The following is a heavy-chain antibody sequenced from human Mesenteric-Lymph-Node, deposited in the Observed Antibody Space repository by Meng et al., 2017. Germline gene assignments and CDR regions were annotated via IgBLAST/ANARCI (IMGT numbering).Heavy chain of an antibody. Sequence: QVQLVQSGAEMKEPGASVRVSCKASGYTFTDNFMHGVRQAPGQGLEWMGWINPNGGGTRFAQKFQGRVAMTRDTSISTAYMELSSLRSEDTAVYYCNLNYGYWGQGTLVTVSS. D-gene: IGHD1-7*01. CDR1: GYTFTDNF. J-gene: IGHJ4*02. CDR2: INPNGGGT. CDR3: NLNYGY. V-gene: IGHV1-2*02.